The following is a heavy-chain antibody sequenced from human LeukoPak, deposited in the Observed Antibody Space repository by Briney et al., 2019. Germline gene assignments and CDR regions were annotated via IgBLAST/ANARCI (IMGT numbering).Heavy chain of an antibody. D-gene: IGHD4-23*01. V-gene: IGHV5-51*01. J-gene: IGHJ4*02. CDR2: IYPGDSDT. CDR1: GYNFSNCL. Sequence: GESLKISCEGSGYNFSNCLIGWVRQMPGKGLEWMGIIYPGDSDTRYGPSFQGQVTISADKSISTAYPQWSSLKASDTAMYYCARHGGGGSGGNSGFDYWGQGTLVTVSS. CDR3: ARHGGGGSGGNSGFDY.